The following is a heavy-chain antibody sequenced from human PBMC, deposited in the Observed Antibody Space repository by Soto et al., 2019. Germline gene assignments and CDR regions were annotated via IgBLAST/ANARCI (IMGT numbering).Heavy chain of an antibody. CDR1: SVSYAW. CDR3: TTEDGYNFRPDAFDI. D-gene: IGHD5-12*01. V-gene: IGHV3-15*07. Sequence: SVSYAWMNWVRQAPGKGLEWVGRIKSKTDGGTTDYAAPVKGRFTISRDDSKNTLYLQMNSLKTEDTAVYYCTTEDGYNFRPDAFDIWGQGTMVTVSS. J-gene: IGHJ3*02. CDR2: IKSKTDGGTT.